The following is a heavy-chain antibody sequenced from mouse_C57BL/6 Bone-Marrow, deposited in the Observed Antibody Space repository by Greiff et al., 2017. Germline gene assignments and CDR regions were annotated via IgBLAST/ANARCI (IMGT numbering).Heavy chain of an antibody. V-gene: IGHV1-81*01. CDR3: ARGGLWYCEV. J-gene: IGHJ1*03. Sequence: QVQLKESGAELARPGASVKLSCKASGYTFTSYGISWVKQRTGQGLEWIGEIYPRSGNSYYNEKVKGTATLTAYKSSSTAYMELRSLTSEDSAVYFCARGGLWYCEVWGTGTTVTVSS. CDR1: GYTFTSYG. CDR2: IYPRSGNS.